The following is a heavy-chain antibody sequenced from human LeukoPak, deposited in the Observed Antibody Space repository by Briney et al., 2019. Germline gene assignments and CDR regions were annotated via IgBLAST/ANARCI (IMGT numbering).Heavy chain of an antibody. CDR1: GFTFSSYA. J-gene: IGHJ4*02. CDR3: AKVFRIAVAGTTDY. V-gene: IGHV3-23*01. CDR2: ISGSGGGT. D-gene: IGHD6-19*01. Sequence: PGGSLRLSCAASGFTFSSYAMSWVRQAPGKGLEWVSAISGSGGGTYYADSVKGRFTISRDNSKNTLYLQMNSLRAEDTAVYYRAKVFRIAVAGTTDYWGQGTLVTVSS.